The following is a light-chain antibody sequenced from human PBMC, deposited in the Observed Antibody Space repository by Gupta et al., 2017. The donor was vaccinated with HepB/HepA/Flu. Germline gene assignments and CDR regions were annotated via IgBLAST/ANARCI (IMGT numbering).Light chain of an antibody. Sequence: DIQMPQSPSSLSASVGDRVTITCRASQSIRNYLNWYQVKPGKAPKLLIYGTSTLPSGVPARFTGSGYGTDFTLIISSLQPEDFATYYCQQSYSTPALSFGGGTKVEIK. CDR1: QSIRNY. V-gene: IGKV1-39*01. CDR3: QQSYSTPALS. J-gene: IGKJ4*01. CDR2: GTS.